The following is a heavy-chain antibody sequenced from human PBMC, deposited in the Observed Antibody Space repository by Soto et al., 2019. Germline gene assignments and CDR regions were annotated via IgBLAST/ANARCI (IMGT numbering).Heavy chain of an antibody. D-gene: IGHD3-10*01. CDR1: GYPFATYY. Sequence: ASVKVSCKVSGYPFATYYIHWVRQAPGQGLEWMGWIDPRSGGTVYEQKFQGRVTMTRDTSISTVYMDLSGLTSDDTALYYCATDDYGIFPYWGQGSLVTVSS. V-gene: IGHV1-2*02. J-gene: IGHJ4*02. CDR2: IDPRSGGT. CDR3: ATDDYGIFPY.